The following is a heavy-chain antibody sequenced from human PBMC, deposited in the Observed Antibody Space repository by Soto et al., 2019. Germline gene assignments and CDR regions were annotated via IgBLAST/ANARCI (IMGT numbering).Heavy chain of an antibody. V-gene: IGHV3-7*04. J-gene: IGHJ2*01. Sequence: EVQLVESGGGLVRPGGSLRLSCAASGFIFSVYWLTWVRQAPGKGLEWVATTKQDGSEKYYVDSVRGRFSISRDNSKNSLYLQMNSLRVEDTAVYYCAREGLPYWYFDLWGRGTLVTVSS. CDR2: TKQDGSEK. CDR3: AREGLPYWYFDL. CDR1: GFIFSVYW.